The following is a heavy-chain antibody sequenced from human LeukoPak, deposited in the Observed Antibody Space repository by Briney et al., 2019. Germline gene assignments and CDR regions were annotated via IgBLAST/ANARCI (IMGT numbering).Heavy chain of an antibody. CDR2: INGDGRNI. CDR1: GFTFSSYW. V-gene: IGHV3-74*01. Sequence: GGSLRLSCVASGFTFSSYWMHWVRQDPRKGLVWVSRINGDGRNINYADSVRGRFTISRDNAKNTLYLQMNTLRVEDTAVYYRTRDLMDYDVSTGLHHYYMDVWGQGTTVAVSS. J-gene: IGHJ6*02. CDR3: TRDLMDYDVSTGLHHYYMDV. D-gene: IGHD3-9*01.